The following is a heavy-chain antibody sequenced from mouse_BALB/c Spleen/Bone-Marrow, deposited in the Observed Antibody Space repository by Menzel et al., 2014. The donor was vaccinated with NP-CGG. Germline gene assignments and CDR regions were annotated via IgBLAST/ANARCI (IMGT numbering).Heavy chain of an antibody. D-gene: IGHD1-2*01. Sequence: EVKLVESGGGLVKPGGSLKLSCAASGFTFSSYTMSWVRQTPEKRLEWVATITSGGSYTYYPDSVKGRFTISRDNAENTLYLQMSSLKSEDTAMYYCTRDNGPFDYWGQGTTLTVSS. CDR1: GFTFSSYT. CDR2: ITSGGSYT. CDR3: TRDNGPFDY. V-gene: IGHV5-6-4*01. J-gene: IGHJ2*01.